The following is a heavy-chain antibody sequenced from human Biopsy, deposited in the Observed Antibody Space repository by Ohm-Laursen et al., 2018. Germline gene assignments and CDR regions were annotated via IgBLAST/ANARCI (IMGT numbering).Heavy chain of an antibody. D-gene: IGHD2-2*01. CDR2: INTRRGDT. V-gene: IGHV1-18*01. CDR1: GYTFSDYI. Sequence: ASVKVSCNASGYTFSDYILNWVRQAPGQGLEWMGWINTRRGDTNYAQKFQGRVTMTRDTSTTTVFMELTSLRSNDTAMYYCARVEDSTRHWYFDLWGRGTLVTVSS. CDR3: ARVEDSTRHWYFDL. J-gene: IGHJ2*01.